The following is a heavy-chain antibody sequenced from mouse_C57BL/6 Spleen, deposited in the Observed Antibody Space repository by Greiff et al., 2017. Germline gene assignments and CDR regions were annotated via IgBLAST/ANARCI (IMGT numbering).Heavy chain of an antibody. D-gene: IGHD1-1*01. J-gene: IGHJ2*01. Sequence: VQRVESGAELAKPGASVKLSCKASGYTFTSYWMHWVKQRPGQGLEWIGYINPSSGYTKYNQKFKDKATLTADKSSSTAYMQLSSLTYEDSAVYYCARVITTVVERVYFDYWGQGTTLTVSS. CDR2: INPSSGYT. CDR3: ARVITTVVERVYFDY. CDR1: GYTFTSYW. V-gene: IGHV1-7*01.